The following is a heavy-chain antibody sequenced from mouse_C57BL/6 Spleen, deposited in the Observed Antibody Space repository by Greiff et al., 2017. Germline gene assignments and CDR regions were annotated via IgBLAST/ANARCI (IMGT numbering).Heavy chain of an antibody. J-gene: IGHJ3*01. CDR3: ARGGSGYVFAY. D-gene: IGHD3-2*02. CDR1: GYTFTSYW. CDR2: IDPSDSYT. Sequence: QVQLQQPGAELVMPGASVKLSCKASGYTFTSYWMHWVKQRPGQGLEWIGEIDPSDSYTNYNQKFKGKSTLTVDKSSSTAYMQLSSLTSEDAAVYYCARGGSGYVFAYWGQGTLVTVSA. V-gene: IGHV1-69*01.